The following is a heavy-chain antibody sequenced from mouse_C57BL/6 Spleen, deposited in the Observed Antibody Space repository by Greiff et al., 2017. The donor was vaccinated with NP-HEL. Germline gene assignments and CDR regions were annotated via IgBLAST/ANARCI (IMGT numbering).Heavy chain of an antibody. Sequence: VQLQQSGPELVKPGASVKISCKASGYSFTGYYMNWVKQSPEKSLEWIGEINPSTGGTTYNQKFKAKATLTVDKSSSTAYMQLKSLTSEDSAVYYCARGGGTYYFDYWGQGTTLTVSS. V-gene: IGHV1-42*01. D-gene: IGHD3-3*01. J-gene: IGHJ2*01. CDR1: GYSFTGYY. CDR2: INPSTGGT. CDR3: ARGGGTYYFDY.